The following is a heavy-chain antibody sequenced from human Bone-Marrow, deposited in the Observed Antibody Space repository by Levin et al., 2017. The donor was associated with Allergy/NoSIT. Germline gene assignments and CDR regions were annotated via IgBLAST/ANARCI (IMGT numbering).Heavy chain of an antibody. J-gene: IGHJ4*02. Sequence: GESLKISCKASGYTFTSYGISWVRQAPGQGLEWMGWISAYNGNTNYAQKLQGRVTMTTDTSTSTAYMELRSLRSDDTAVYYCAREQGGYSGYDNGGLGYWGQGTLVTVSS. D-gene: IGHD5-12*01. CDR3: AREQGGYSGYDNGGLGY. CDR1: GYTFTSYG. CDR2: ISAYNGNT. V-gene: IGHV1-18*01.